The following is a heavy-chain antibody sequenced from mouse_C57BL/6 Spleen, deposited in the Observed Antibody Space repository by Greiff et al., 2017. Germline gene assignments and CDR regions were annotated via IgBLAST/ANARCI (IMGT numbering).Heavy chain of an antibody. CDR2: IYPGDGDT. J-gene: IGHJ4*01. CDR1: GYAFSSYW. CDR3: ARGGRQGDYYAMDY. V-gene: IGHV1-80*01. D-gene: IGHD3-1*01. Sequence: VQLVESGAELVKPGASVKISCKASGYAFSSYWMNWVKQRPGKGLEWIGQIYPGDGDTNYNGKFKGKATLTADKSSSTAYMQLSSLTSEDSAVYFCARGGRQGDYYAMDYWGQGTSVTVSS.